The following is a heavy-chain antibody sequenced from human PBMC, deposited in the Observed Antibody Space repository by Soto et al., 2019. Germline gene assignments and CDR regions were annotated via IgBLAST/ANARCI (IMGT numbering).Heavy chain of an antibody. Sequence: QVQLVQSGAEVKKPGSSVKVSCKASGGTFSSYAISWVRQAPGQGLEWMGGIIPIFGTANYAQKFQGRVTINSYESTSTAYMQLSSVRSEDTAVYYCATVDTGMVYYYYGMDVWGQGTTVTVSS. CDR1: GGTFSSYA. V-gene: IGHV1-69*05. D-gene: IGHD5-18*01. CDR2: IIPIFGTA. J-gene: IGHJ6*02. CDR3: ATVDTGMVYYYYGMDV.